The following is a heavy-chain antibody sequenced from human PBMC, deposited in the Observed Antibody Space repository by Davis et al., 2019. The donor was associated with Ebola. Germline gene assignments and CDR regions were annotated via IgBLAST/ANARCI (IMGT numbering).Heavy chain of an antibody. V-gene: IGHV3-23*01. D-gene: IGHD5-24*01. CDR1: VITFSSYA. Sequence: GESLKISCTDSVITFSSYAMTWVRQAPGKGLEWVSAISGSGGTTYYAGSVRGRFIISRENSKNTLYLQMNSLRAEDTAVYYCAKDLGRTWMATIGGSFDYWGQGTLVTVSS. J-gene: IGHJ4*02. CDR3: AKDLGRTWMATIGGSFDY. CDR2: ISGSGGTT.